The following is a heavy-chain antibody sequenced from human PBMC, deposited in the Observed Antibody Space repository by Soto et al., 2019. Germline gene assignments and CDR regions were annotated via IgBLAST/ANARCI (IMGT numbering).Heavy chain of an antibody. V-gene: IGHV1-3*05. Sequence: QVQLVQSGAEEEKPVASVKVSCKASGYSFSSYAIHWVRQAPGQGLEWMGWINAGNGNTKYSRKFQGRLTITSDTSASTAYMELNSLRSEDTAVYYCARVDGTYWGQGTLVTVSS. CDR2: INAGNGNT. D-gene: IGHD1-26*01. J-gene: IGHJ4*02. CDR3: ARVDGTY. CDR1: GYSFSSYA.